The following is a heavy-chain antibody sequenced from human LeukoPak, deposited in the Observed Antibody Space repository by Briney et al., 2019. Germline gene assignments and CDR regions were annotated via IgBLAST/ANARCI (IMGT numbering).Heavy chain of an antibody. CDR3: ARSYDSSSWYLPFGY. J-gene: IGHJ4*02. CDR1: GFTFSAYA. D-gene: IGHD6-13*01. V-gene: IGHV3-30*04. Sequence: GGSLRLSCAASGFTFSAYAMYWVRQAPGKGLEWVTLMSYDGSNKYYADSVKGRFTISRDTSKSTLYLQMNSLRTEDTAVYFCARSYDSSSWYLPFGYWGQGTLVTVSS. CDR2: MSYDGSNK.